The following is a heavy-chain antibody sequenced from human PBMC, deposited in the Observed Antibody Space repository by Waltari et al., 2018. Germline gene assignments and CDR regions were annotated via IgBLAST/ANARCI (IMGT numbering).Heavy chain of an antibody. CDR2: INHSGST. Sequence: QVQLQQWGAGLLKPSETLSLTCAVSGGSFSGYYWSWIRQPPGKGLEWIGEINHSGSTNFNPSLKGPVNISVDPSKDQFSPELGSVAAAGTGGYYCARHIVLMVYGIPWFHPLGQGTLVTVS. J-gene: IGHJ5*01. D-gene: IGHD2-8*01. CDR1: GGSFSGYY. V-gene: IGHV4-34*01. CDR3: ARHIVLMVYGIPWFHP.